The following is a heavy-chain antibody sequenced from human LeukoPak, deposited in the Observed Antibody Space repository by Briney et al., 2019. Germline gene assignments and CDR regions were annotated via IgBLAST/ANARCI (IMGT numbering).Heavy chain of an antibody. CDR2: INHSGST. CDR3: ARWGHGSYSSPFDY. Sequence: KPSETLSLTCAVYGGSFSGYYWSWIRQPPGKGLEWIGEINHSGSTNYNPSLKSRVTISVDTSKNQFSLKLSSVTAADTAVYYCARWGHGSYSSPFDYWGQGTLVTVSS. CDR1: GGSFSGYY. D-gene: IGHD1-26*01. J-gene: IGHJ4*02. V-gene: IGHV4-34*01.